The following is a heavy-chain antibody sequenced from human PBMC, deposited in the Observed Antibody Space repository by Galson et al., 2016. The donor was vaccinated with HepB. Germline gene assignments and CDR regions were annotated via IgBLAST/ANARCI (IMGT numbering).Heavy chain of an antibody. CDR1: GYTFISYA. CDR3: ARDRLGPYGMDV. D-gene: IGHD7-27*01. V-gene: IGHV1-3*01. Sequence: SVKVSCKASGYTFISYAMHWVRQAPGQRLEWMGWINAGNGNTKYSQKFQGRVTITRDTSASTAYMEVSSLRSEDTAVYYCARDRLGPYGMDVWGQGTTVTVSS. CDR2: INAGNGNT. J-gene: IGHJ6*02.